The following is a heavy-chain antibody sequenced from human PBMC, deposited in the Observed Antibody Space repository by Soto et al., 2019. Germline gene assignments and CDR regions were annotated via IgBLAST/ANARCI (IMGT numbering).Heavy chain of an antibody. CDR3: ARDRTYGGTSPYFDY. J-gene: IGHJ4*02. D-gene: IGHD4-17*01. Sequence: QVQLVESGGGVVQPGKSLRLSCTASGFTFSGHAMHWVRQIPGKGLEWLAIIWFEGSNQYYADSVKGRFTISRDNSNNTLFLQMNSLRAEDTGVSYCARDRTYGGTSPYFDYWGQGILVTVSS. CDR2: IWFEGSNQ. CDR1: GFTFSGHA. V-gene: IGHV3-33*01.